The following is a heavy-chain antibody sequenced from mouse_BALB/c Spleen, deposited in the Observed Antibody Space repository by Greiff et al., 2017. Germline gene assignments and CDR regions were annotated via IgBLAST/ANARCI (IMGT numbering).Heavy chain of an antibody. Sequence: EVKLMESGPGLVKPSQSLSLTCSVTGYSITSGYYWNWIRQFPGNKLEWMGYISYDGSNNYNPSLKNRISITRDTSKNQFFLKLNSVTTEDTATYYCARSNWDGGFAYWGQGTLVTVSA. CDR2: ISYDGSN. CDR1: GYSITSGYY. V-gene: IGHV3-6*02. CDR3: ARSNWDGGFAY. J-gene: IGHJ3*01. D-gene: IGHD4-1*01.